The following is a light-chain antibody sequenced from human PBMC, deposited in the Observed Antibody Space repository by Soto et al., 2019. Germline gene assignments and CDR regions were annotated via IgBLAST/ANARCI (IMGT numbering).Light chain of an antibody. Sequence: QSALTQPPSASGSPGQSVTISCTGASSDVGGYNYVSWYQQHPGKAPKLMIYEVSKRPSGVPDRFSGSKSGNTASLTVSGFQAEDEADYYCSSHAGSKRVFGTGTKVTVL. V-gene: IGLV2-8*01. CDR2: EVS. CDR1: SSDVGGYNY. CDR3: SSHAGSKRV. J-gene: IGLJ1*01.